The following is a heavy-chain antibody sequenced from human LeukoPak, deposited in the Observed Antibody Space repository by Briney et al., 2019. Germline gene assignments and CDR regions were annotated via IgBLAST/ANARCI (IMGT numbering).Heavy chain of an antibody. D-gene: IGHD6-13*01. CDR3: ARVDSSNWYDSRGYFDY. CDR1: GGSITNYY. V-gene: IGHV4-59*01. Sequence: PSETLSLTCSVSGGSITNYYWGWIRQPPGKGLEWIGFIFYSGDTNYNPSLKSRVTISVDTSKNQFSLKLSSVTAADTAVYYCARVDSSNWYDSRGYFDYWGQGTLVTVSS. J-gene: IGHJ4*02. CDR2: IFYSGDT.